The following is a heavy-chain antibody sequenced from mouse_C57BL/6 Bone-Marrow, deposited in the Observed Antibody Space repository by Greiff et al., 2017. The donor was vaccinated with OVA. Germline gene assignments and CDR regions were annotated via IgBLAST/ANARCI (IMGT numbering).Heavy chain of an antibody. Sequence: VQLVESGPGLVQPSQSLSITCTVSGFSLTSYGVHWVRQSPGKGLEWLGVIWRGGSTDYNAAFMSRLSITKDNSKSQVFFKMNSLQADDTAIYYCAKNITGTDYYAMDYWGQGTSVTVSS. V-gene: IGHV2-5*01. CDR3: AKNITGTDYYAMDY. J-gene: IGHJ4*01. D-gene: IGHD4-1*01. CDR1: GFSLTSYG. CDR2: IWRGGST.